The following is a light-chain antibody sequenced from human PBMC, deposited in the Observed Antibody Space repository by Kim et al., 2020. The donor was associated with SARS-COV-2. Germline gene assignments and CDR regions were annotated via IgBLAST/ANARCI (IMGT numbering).Light chain of an antibody. Sequence: DIQLTQSPSSVSASVGDSVTITCQASQDIRKFLNWYQHKPGKAPELLISDASTLRTGVPSRFSGSASGTHFTFTISNLQPEDIATYYCQQYNNLQAITFGQGTRVEIK. CDR1: QDIRKF. CDR2: DAS. CDR3: QQYNNLQAIT. J-gene: IGKJ5*01. V-gene: IGKV1-33*01.